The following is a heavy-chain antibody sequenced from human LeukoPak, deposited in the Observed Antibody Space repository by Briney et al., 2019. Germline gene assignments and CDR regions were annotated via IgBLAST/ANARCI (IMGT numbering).Heavy chain of an antibody. CDR1: GGSISSYY. CDR3: ARERVGYGAHPDY. Sequence: SETLSLTCTVSGGSISSYYWSWIRQPPGKGLEWIGYIYYSGSTYYNPSLKSRVTISVDTSKNQFSLKLSSVTAADTAVYYCARERVGYGAHPDYWGQGTLVTVSS. V-gene: IGHV4-59*12. J-gene: IGHJ4*02. CDR2: IYYSGST. D-gene: IGHD4-17*01.